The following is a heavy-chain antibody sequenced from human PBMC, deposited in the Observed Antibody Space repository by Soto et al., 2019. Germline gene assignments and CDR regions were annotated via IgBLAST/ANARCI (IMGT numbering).Heavy chain of an antibody. CDR1: GYTFTTFW. V-gene: IGHV5-10-1*01. CDR3: ARLYCTSSTCDSWFDP. J-gene: IGHJ5*02. D-gene: IGHD2-2*01. CDR2: IDPRDSYT. Sequence: GESLKISCTGFGYTFTTFWISWVRQMPGRGLEWMGRIDPRDSYTNYSPSFQGHVTISVDKSISTAYLPWGSLKASDTAMYYCARLYCTSSTCDSWFDPWGQGTLVTVSS.